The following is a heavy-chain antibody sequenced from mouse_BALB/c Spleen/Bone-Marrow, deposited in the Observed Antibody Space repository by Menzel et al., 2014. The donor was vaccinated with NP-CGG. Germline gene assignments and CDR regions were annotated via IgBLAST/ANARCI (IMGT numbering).Heavy chain of an antibody. J-gene: IGHJ3*01. CDR1: GYTFTSCW. Sequence: VQLRQSGAELVRPGASVKLSCKASGYTFTSCWMNWVKQRPGQGLEWIGTIDPSDSETHYNQMFKDKATLTVDKFSNTAYMQLSSLTSEDSAIYYCARGYKRGYDYGWFAYWGQGTLVTGSA. V-gene: IGHV1-61*01. D-gene: IGHD2-4*01. CDR3: ARGYKRGYDYGWFAY. CDR2: IDPSDSET.